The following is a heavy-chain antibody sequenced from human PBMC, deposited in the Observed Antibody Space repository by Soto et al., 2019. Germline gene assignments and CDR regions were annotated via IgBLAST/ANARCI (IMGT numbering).Heavy chain of an antibody. CDR3: AREEGIAARRFYFY. D-gene: IGHD6-6*01. V-gene: IGHV3-48*02. CDR1: GFTFSSYS. CDR2: ISSGSSTI. Sequence: PGGSLRLSCAASGFTFSSYSMNWVRQAPGKGLEWVSYISSGSSTIYYADSVKGRFTISRDNAQNSLYLQMNSLRDEDTAVYYCAREEGIAARRFYFYWGQGTLVTVSS. J-gene: IGHJ4*02.